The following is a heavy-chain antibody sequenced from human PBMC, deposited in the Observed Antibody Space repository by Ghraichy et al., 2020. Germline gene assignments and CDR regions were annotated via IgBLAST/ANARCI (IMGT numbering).Heavy chain of an antibody. CDR1: GGSISSGSYY. J-gene: IGHJ4*02. CDR2: IYTSGST. D-gene: IGHD3-22*01. Sequence: SQTLSLTCTVSGGSISSGSYYWSWIRQPAGKGLEWIGRIYTSGSTNYNPSLKSRVTISVDTSKNQFSLKLSSVTAADTAVYYCARANYYDSWYFDYWGQGTLVTVSS. V-gene: IGHV4-61*02. CDR3: ARANYYDSWYFDY.